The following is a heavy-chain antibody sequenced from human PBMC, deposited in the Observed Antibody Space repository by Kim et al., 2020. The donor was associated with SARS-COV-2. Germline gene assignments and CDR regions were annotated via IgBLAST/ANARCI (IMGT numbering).Heavy chain of an antibody. J-gene: IGHJ6*02. CDR2: ISSSGSTI. D-gene: IGHD2-2*01. V-gene: IGHV3-48*03. CDR1: GFTFSSYE. CDR3: AREEASRVTYYYYGMDV. Sequence: GGSLRLSCAASGFTFSSYEMNWVRQAPGKGLEWVSYISSSGSTIYYADSVKGRFTISRDNAKNSLYLQMNSLRAEDTAVYYCAREEASRVTYYYYGMDVWGQGTTVTVSS.